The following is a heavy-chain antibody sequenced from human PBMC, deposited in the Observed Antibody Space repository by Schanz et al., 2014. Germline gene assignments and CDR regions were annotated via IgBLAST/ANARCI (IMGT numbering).Heavy chain of an antibody. CDR2: IYGGST. Sequence: EVQLEEEGGGERKKGGSLRLSCAASGFTVSSNYMSWVRQAPGKGLEWVSFIYGGSTYYTDSVKGRFTISRDNSKNTLYLQMNSLRAEDTAVYYCARTTNPFNFDSWPYLDYWGQGTLVTVSS. CDR1: GFTVSSNY. D-gene: IGHD3-9*01. J-gene: IGHJ4*02. CDR3: ARTTNPFNFDSWPYLDY. V-gene: IGHV3-66*01.